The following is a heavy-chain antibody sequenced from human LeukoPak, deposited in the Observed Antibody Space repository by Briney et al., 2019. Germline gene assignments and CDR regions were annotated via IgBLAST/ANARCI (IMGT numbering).Heavy chain of an antibody. Sequence: GGSLRLSCAASGFTFSSSWMSWVRQAPGKGLEWVANTNQDGSGKYYLDSLRGRFTISRDNAKNSLYLQVNSLRAEDTAVYYCVRGVDYWGQGILVTVSS. CDR2: TNQDGSGK. J-gene: IGHJ4*02. CDR1: GFTFSSSW. V-gene: IGHV3-7*04. CDR3: VRGVDY.